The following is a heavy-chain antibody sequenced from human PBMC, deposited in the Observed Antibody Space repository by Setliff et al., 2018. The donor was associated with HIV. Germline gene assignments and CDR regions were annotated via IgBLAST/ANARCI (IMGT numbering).Heavy chain of an antibody. CDR2: IFYSGDT. J-gene: IGHJ5*01. V-gene: IGHV4-39*07. D-gene: IGHD4-17*01. CDR1: GASISTSTYY. Sequence: SETLSLTCGISGASISTSTYYWGWIRQPPRKGLEWVGSIFYSGDTYYNPSLQSRVTISVDTSKNHFSLNLDSVTAADTALYYCARGRWGHGDFYSWGQGTLVTVSS. CDR3: ARGRWGHGDFYS.